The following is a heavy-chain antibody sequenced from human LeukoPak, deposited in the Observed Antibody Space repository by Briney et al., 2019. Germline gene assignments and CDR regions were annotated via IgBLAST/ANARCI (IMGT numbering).Heavy chain of an antibody. V-gene: IGHV3-30*02. D-gene: IGHD5-24*01. J-gene: IGHJ4*02. CDR1: GFTFSSYG. Sequence: PGGSLRLSCAASGFTFSSYGMRWDRQAPGKGLEWVAFIRYDGSNKYYADSVKGRFTISRDNSKNTLYLQMNSLRAEDTAVYYCAKGERDGYNNGLDYWGQGTLVTVSS. CDR2: IRYDGSNK. CDR3: AKGERDGYNNGLDY.